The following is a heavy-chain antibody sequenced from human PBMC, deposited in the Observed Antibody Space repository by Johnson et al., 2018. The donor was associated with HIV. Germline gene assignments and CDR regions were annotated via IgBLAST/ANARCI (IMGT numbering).Heavy chain of an antibody. J-gene: IGHJ3*02. CDR2: ISYDGSNK. D-gene: IGHD1-26*01. CDR1: GFSLSSYA. CDR3: AKSWHSGSLYDAFDI. Sequence: QVQLVESGGGVVQPGRSLRLSCAASGFSLSSYAMHWVRQAPGKGLEWVAVISYDGSNKYYADSVKGRFTISRDNSKNTLYLQMNSLRAEDTAVYYCAKSWHSGSLYDAFDIWGQGTMVTVSS. V-gene: IGHV3-30-3*02.